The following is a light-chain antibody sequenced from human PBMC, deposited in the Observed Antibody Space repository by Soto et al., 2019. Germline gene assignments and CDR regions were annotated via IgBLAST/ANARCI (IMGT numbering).Light chain of an antibody. Sequence: IQMTQSPSSLSASVGDRVTITFRASQSISSYLNWYQQKPGKAPKLLIYAASSLQSGVPSRFSGSGSGTDFTLTVNSLQPEDFATYYCQQGYTSAITFGQGHDWRL. CDR1: QSISSY. J-gene: IGKJ5*01. CDR2: AAS. CDR3: QQGYTSAIT. V-gene: IGKV1-39*01.